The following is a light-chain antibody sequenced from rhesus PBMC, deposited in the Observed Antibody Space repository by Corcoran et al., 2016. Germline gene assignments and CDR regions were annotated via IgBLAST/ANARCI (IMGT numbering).Light chain of an antibody. Sequence: DIQMTQSPSSLSASVGDRVTITCRASQGISTYLNWYQQKPGKAPKRLIYAASSLESGVPSRFSGSGSGTDFPLTISSLPPEDFATYYCLQYNSDPPTFGPGTKLDIK. CDR3: LQYNSDPPT. V-gene: IGKV1-43*02. CDR1: QGISTY. J-gene: IGKJ3*01. CDR2: AAS.